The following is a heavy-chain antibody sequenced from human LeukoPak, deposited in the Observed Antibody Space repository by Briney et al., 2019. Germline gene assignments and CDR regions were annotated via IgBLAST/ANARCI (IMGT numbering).Heavy chain of an antibody. Sequence: GGALRLSCAASGFTFSSYWMHWVRQAPGKGLVWVSRINSDGSSTSYADSVEGRFTISRDNAKNTLFLKMNSLRADDTAVYYCASALGGQGGHWGQGTLVTVSS. CDR1: GFTFSSYW. V-gene: IGHV3-74*01. CDR3: ASALGGQGGH. D-gene: IGHD1-26*01. CDR2: INSDGSST. J-gene: IGHJ4*02.